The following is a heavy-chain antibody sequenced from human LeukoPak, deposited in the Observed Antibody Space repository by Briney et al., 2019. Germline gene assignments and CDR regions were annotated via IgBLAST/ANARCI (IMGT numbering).Heavy chain of an antibody. V-gene: IGHV1-69*13. D-gene: IGHD3-9*01. CDR2: IIPIFGTA. CDR1: GYTFTSYG. Sequence: ASVKVSCKASGYTFTSYGISWVRQAPGQGLEWMGGIIPIFGTANYAQKFQGRVTITADESTSTAYMELSSLRSEDTAVYYCARDLGERYFDWLHHFDYWGQGTLVTVSS. J-gene: IGHJ4*02. CDR3: ARDLGERYFDWLHHFDY.